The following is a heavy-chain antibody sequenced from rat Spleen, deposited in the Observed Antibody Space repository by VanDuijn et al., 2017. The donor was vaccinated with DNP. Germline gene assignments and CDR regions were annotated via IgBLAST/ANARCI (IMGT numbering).Heavy chain of an antibody. Sequence: EVQLQESGPGLVKPSQSLSLTCSVTGYSITRSYRWNWIRKFPGNKMEWTGYISYSGSTRYNPSLKSRISITRDTSKNQFFLQLNSVTTEDTATYYCARWTMAFDYWGQGVMVTVSS. CDR3: ARWTMAFDY. V-gene: IGHV3-1*01. D-gene: IGHD1-3*01. CDR2: ISYSGST. CDR1: GYSITRSY. J-gene: IGHJ2*01.